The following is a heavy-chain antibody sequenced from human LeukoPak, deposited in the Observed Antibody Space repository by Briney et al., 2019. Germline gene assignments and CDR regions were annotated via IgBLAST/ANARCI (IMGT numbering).Heavy chain of an antibody. J-gene: IGHJ2*01. D-gene: IGHD3-22*01. CDR3: ARDPGRTYYYDSSGYYPLGWYFDL. CDR2: INPNSGGT. CDR1: GYTFTGYY. Sequence: GASVKVSCKASGYTFTGYYMHWVRQAPGQGLEWMGWINPNSGGTNYAQKFQGRVTMTRDTSISTAYMELSRLRSDDTAVYYCARDPGRTYYYDSSGYYPLGWYFDLWGRGTLVTVSS. V-gene: IGHV1-2*02.